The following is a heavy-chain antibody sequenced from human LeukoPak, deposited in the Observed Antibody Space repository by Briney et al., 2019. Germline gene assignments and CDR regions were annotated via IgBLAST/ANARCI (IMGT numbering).Heavy chain of an antibody. CDR3: TRGMVYVRGGGYYYYMDV. CDR1: GFTFGDYA. V-gene: IGHV3-49*04. D-gene: IGHD2-8*01. J-gene: IGHJ6*03. CDR2: IRSKAYGGTT. Sequence: GGSLRLSCTASGFTFGDYAMSWVRQAPGKGLEWVGFIRSKAYGGTTEYAASVKGSFTISRDDSKSIAYLQMNSLKTEDTAVYYCTRGMVYVRGGGYYYYMDVWGKGTTVTVSS.